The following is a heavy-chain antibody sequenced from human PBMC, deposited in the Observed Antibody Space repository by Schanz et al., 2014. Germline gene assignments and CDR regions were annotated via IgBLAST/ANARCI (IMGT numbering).Heavy chain of an antibody. D-gene: IGHD3-10*01. CDR2: ISSRSSHI. V-gene: IGHV3-21*02. CDR3: VSSGSYSSYAF. Sequence: EVKLLESGGTLVRPGGSLRLSCAASGFTFSTYAMAWVRQAPGKGLEWVSSISSRSSHIYYADSVKGRFTVSRDNAKNSVYLQMNSLRAEDTAVYHCVSSGSYSSYAFWGQGTLVTVSS. J-gene: IGHJ4*02. CDR1: GFTFSTYA.